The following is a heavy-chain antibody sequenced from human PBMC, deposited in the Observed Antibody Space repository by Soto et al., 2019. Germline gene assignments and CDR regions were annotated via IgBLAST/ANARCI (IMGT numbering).Heavy chain of an antibody. CDR2: IYYSGST. Sequence: SETLSLTCTVSGGSISSSSYYWGWIRQPPGKGLEWIGSIYYSGSTYYNPSLKSRVTISVDTSKNQFSLKLSSVTAADTAVYYCARLASTVGNWFDPWGQGTLVTVSS. CDR1: GGSISSSSYY. CDR3: ARLASTVGNWFDP. D-gene: IGHD4-17*01. V-gene: IGHV4-39*01. J-gene: IGHJ5*02.